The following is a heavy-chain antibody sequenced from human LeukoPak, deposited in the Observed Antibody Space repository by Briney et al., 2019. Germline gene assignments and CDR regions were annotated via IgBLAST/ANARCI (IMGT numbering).Heavy chain of an antibody. V-gene: IGHV3-21*01. CDR2: ISSSSSYI. CDR3: ARDGRSRGLSHVNFDY. D-gene: IGHD3-16*02. J-gene: IGHJ4*02. CDR1: GFTFSSYS. Sequence: GGSLRLSCAASGFTFSSYSMNWVRQAPGKGLEWVSSISSSSSYIYYADSVKGRFTISRDNAKNSLYLQMNSLRAEDTAVYYCARDGRSRGLSHVNFDYWGQGILVTVSS.